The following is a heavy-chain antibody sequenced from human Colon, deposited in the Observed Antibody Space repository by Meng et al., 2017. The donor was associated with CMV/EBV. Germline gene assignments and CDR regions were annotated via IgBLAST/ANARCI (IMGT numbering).Heavy chain of an antibody. Sequence: RLCCAASGFTFRDNYMSWIRQAPGKGLEWISYISSSSATIYYADSVKGRFTISRDNAKQTLYLEMNNLRAEDTAVYYCASRYSYVGFWGHGTLVTVSS. CDR2: ISSSSATI. CDR3: ASRYSYVGF. D-gene: IGHD5-12*01. CDR1: GFTFRDNY. V-gene: IGHV3-11*01. J-gene: IGHJ4*01.